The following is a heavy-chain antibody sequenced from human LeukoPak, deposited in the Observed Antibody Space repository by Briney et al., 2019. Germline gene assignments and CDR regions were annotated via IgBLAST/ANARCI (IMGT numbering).Heavy chain of an antibody. J-gene: IGHJ5*02. CDR1: GYSFSTYW. D-gene: IGHD6-13*01. CDR3: ARNGAAGSPNRFFNWFDP. Sequence: GESLKISCKGSGYSFSTYWIGWVRQMPGKGLEWIGLIYTGDSGTRYSPSFQGQVTFSVDKSISTAYLQWSSLKASETAMYYCARNGAAGSPNRFFNWFDPWGQGTLVTVST. V-gene: IGHV5-51*01. CDR2: IYTGDSGT.